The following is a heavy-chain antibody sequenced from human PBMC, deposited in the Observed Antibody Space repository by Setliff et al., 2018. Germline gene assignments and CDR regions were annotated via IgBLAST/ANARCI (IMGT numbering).Heavy chain of an antibody. J-gene: IGHJ4*02. Sequence: PSETLSLTCTVSGGSISSYYWSWIRQPPGKGLEWIGSTYSSGSTNYNPSLKSRVTISLDTSKNLFSLRLSSVTAADTAVYYCARWVAAAGIHNYFDYWGQGTLVTVSS. CDR3: ARWVAAAGIHNYFDY. D-gene: IGHD6-13*01. V-gene: IGHV4-4*08. CDR2: TYSSGST. CDR1: GGSISSYY.